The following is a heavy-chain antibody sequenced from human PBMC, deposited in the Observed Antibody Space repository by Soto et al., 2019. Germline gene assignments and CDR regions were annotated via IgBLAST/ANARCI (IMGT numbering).Heavy chain of an antibody. D-gene: IGHD3-9*01. Sequence: EVQLVESGGGLVQPGGSLRLSCAASGFTVSSNYMSWVRQAPGKGLEWVSVIYSGGSTYYADSVKARFTISRHNSKNTLYLQMNSLRAEDTAVYYCARGDYDILTGYLFAFDIWGQGTMVTVSS. CDR1: GFTVSSNY. CDR3: ARGDYDILTGYLFAFDI. CDR2: IYSGGST. V-gene: IGHV3-53*04. J-gene: IGHJ3*02.